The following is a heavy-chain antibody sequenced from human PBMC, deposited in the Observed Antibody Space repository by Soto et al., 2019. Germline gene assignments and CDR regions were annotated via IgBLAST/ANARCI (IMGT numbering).Heavy chain of an antibody. D-gene: IGHD4-4*01. CDR3: ARVYYSNYDPYYYYGMDV. Sequence: AASVKVSCKASGYTFTSYAMHWVRQAPGQRLEWMGWINAGNGNTKYSQKFQGRVTITRDTSASTAYMELSSLRSEDTAVYYCARVYYSNYDPYYYYGMDVWGQGTTVTVSS. J-gene: IGHJ6*02. V-gene: IGHV1-3*01. CDR1: GYTFTSYA. CDR2: INAGNGNT.